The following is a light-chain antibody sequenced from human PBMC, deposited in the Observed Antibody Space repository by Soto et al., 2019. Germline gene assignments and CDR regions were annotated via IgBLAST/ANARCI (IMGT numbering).Light chain of an antibody. J-gene: IGKJ1*01. Sequence: DIQMTQSPSTLSASVGDRVTITCRASQSISTWLSWYQQKQGNAPKLLIYKASILEPGVPSRFSGSGSGTQFTLTISSLQPDEFATYYCQHYNSYPLTCDQGTNGE. CDR3: QHYNSYPLT. CDR2: KAS. V-gene: IGKV1-5*03. CDR1: QSISTW.